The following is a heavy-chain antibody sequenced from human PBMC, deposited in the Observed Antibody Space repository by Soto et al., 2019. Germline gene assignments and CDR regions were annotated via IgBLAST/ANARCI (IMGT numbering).Heavy chain of an antibody. V-gene: IGHV3-23*01. CDR2: ISGSGGST. CDR1: GFTFSSYA. Sequence: GSLRLSCAASGFTFSSYAMSWVRQAPGEGLEWVSAISGSGGSTYYADSVKGRFTISRDNSKNTLYLQMNSLRAEDTAVYYCAKAIVVVPAAPDYWGQGTLVTVSS. J-gene: IGHJ4*02. D-gene: IGHD2-2*01. CDR3: AKAIVVVPAAPDY.